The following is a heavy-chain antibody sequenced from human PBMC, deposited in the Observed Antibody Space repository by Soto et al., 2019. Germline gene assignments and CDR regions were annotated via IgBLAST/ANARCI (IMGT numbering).Heavy chain of an antibody. Sequence: KVSCKASGYTFTSYYMHWVRQAPGQGLEWMGIINPSGGSTSYAQKFQGRVTMTRDTSTSTVYMELSSLRSEDTAVYYCARGRTGYSSIGGMDVWGQGTTVTVSS. CDR1: GYTFTSYY. J-gene: IGHJ6*02. CDR2: INPSGGST. V-gene: IGHV1-46*01. D-gene: IGHD6-13*01. CDR3: ARGRTGYSSIGGMDV.